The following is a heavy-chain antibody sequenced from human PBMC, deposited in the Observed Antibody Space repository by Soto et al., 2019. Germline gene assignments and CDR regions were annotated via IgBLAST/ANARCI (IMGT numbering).Heavy chain of an antibody. CDR2: VYSSGST. Sequence: SETLSLTCTVSDGSISSHSGNWIRKPPGRGLEWIGYVYSSGSTKYNPSLESRVTISVDTSKNQFSLKLTSLTAADTAIYYCARRVQTNSVVVQDNWLDPWGQGTLVTVSS. CDR3: ARRVQTNSVVVQDNWLDP. D-gene: IGHD2-15*01. V-gene: IGHV4-59*08. J-gene: IGHJ5*02. CDR1: DGSISSHS.